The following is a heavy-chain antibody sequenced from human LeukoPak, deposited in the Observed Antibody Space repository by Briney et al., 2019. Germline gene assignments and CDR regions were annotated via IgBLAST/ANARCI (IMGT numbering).Heavy chain of an antibody. D-gene: IGHD2-2*01. CDR3: ARDTVVVPQGDAFDL. Sequence: GGSLRLSCAASGFTFSTYWMAWVRQVPGKRLEWVANIKYDGIEKYHVDSVKGRFTISRDNAKNSLYLQMNSLRIEDTAVYYCARDTVVVPQGDAFDLWGQGTMVTVSS. CDR2: IKYDGIEK. CDR1: GFTFSTYW. J-gene: IGHJ3*01. V-gene: IGHV3-7*04.